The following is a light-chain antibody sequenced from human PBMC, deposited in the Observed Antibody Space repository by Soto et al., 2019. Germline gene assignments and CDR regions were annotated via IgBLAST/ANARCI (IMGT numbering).Light chain of an antibody. CDR1: QSVRSNS. CDR2: GAS. J-gene: IGKJ4*01. Sequence: EIVLTQSPRTLSLSPGESATLSCTASQSVRSNSLAWYQQKPGQAPRLRMFGASGRATGTPPRFSGRGSGSYFPLNNSSREPEDFAVYYCQQYGTSSLTVGGGTKVDI. V-gene: IGKV3-20*01. CDR3: QQYGTSSLT.